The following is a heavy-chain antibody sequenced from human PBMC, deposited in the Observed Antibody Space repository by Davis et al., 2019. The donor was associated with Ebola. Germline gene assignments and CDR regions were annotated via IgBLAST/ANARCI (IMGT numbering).Heavy chain of an antibody. J-gene: IGHJ4*02. CDR3: ARDYTDDTGYYYAY. D-gene: IGHD3-22*01. CDR1: GYTFTSYG. V-gene: IGHV1-18*01. Sequence: ASAKVSCKASGYTFTSYGISWVRQAPGQGLEWMGWISAYNGNTNYAQKLQGRFSMTMDTSTSTAYMELRSLKSDDTAVYYCARDYTDDTGYYYAYWGQGTLVTVSS. CDR2: ISAYNGNT.